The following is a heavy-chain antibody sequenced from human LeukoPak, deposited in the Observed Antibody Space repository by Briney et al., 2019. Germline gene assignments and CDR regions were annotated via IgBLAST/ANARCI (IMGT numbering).Heavy chain of an antibody. Sequence: SCKASGYTFTGYYMHWVRQAPGKGLEWVAVISYDGSNKYYADSVKGRFTISRDNSKNTLYLQMNSLRAEDTAVYYCARAEVATAYYYYYGMDVWGKGTTVTVSS. D-gene: IGHD5-12*01. V-gene: IGHV3-30*04. CDR3: ARAEVATAYYYYYGMDV. CDR1: GYTFTGYY. CDR2: ISYDGSNK. J-gene: IGHJ6*04.